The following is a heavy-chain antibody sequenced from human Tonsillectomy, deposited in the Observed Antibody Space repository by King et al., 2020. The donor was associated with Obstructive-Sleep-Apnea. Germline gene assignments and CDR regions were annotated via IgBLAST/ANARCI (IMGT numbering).Heavy chain of an antibody. V-gene: IGHV3-23*04. J-gene: IGHJ4*02. CDR2: IGGSDGST. CDR3: AKEDRGRGGDGYNPLDS. D-gene: IGHD5-24*01. CDR1: GFTFSTYA. Sequence: VQLVESGGGLLQPGGSLRLSCGASGFTFSTYAMSWVRQAPGKGLEWVSVIGGSDGSTYYADSVKGRFTISRDNSMHMLYLQMNRLRADDTAVYFCAKEDRGRGGDGYNPLDSWGQGTLVTVSS.